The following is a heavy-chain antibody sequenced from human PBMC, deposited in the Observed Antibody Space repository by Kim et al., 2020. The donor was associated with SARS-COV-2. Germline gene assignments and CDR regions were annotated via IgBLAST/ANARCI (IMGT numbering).Heavy chain of an antibody. Sequence: SETLSLTCTVSGGSISSYYWSWIRQPAGKGLEWIGRIYTSGSTNYNPSLKSRVTMSVDTSKNQFSLKLSSVTAADTAVYYCASWGDGPYCSSTSCKRDGAFDIWGQGTMVTVSS. CDR2: IYTSGST. CDR1: GGSISSYY. D-gene: IGHD2-2*01. V-gene: IGHV4-4*07. J-gene: IGHJ3*02. CDR3: ASWGDGPYCSSTSCKRDGAFDI.